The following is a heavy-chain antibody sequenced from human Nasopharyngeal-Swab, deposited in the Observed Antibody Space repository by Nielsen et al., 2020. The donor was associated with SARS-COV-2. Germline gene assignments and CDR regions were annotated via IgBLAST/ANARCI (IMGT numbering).Heavy chain of an antibody. D-gene: IGHD2-15*01. CDR2: IIPIFGTA. Sequence: SVKVSCTASGDTFSSYAISWVRQAPGQGLEWMGGIIPIFGTANYAQKFQGRVTITADESTGTAYMELSSLRSEDTAVYYCASLYCSGGSCYFDYWGQGTLVTVSS. J-gene: IGHJ4*02. CDR1: GDTFSSYA. CDR3: ASLYCSGGSCYFDY. V-gene: IGHV1-69*13.